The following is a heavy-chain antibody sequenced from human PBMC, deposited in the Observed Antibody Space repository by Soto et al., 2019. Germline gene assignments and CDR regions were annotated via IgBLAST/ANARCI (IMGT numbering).Heavy chain of an antibody. V-gene: IGHV1-18*01. D-gene: IGHD6-19*01. Sequence: ASVKVSCKASGYTFTSYGFNWVRQAPGQGLERMGWISVYNGNTNYAQKFQDRVTITTDISTSTAYMELSSLTLEDTAVYYCARENRYSSGWYGVYCGQG. CDR1: GYTFTSYG. CDR2: ISVYNGNT. CDR3: ARENRYSSGWYGVY. J-gene: IGHJ4*02.